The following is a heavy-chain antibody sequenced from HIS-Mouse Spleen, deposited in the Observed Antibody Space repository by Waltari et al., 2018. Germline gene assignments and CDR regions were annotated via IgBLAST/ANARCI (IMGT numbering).Heavy chain of an antibody. J-gene: IGHJ2*01. D-gene: IGHD6-13*01. CDR2: IYYRGST. V-gene: IGHV4-39*07. CDR1: GGSISSSSYY. CDR3: AREIPYSSSWYDWYFDL. Sequence: QLQLQESGPGLVKPSETLSLTCTFSGGSISSSSYYWGWIRQPPGKGLEWIGSIYYRGSTYYNPSLNSRVTISVDTSKNQFSLKLSSVTAADTAVYYCAREIPYSSSWYDWYFDLWGRDTLVTVSS.